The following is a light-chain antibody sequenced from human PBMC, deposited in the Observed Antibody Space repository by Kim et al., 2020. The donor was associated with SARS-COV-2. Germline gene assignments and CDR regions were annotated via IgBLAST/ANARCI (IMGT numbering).Light chain of an antibody. V-gene: IGKV3-15*01. Sequence: SVSPGERATLSCRASQSVSSNLAWYQQKLGQAPRLFIYGASTRATGIPAKFSGSGSGTEFTLTISSLQSEDFAVYYCQQYNYWPYTFGQGTKLEIK. CDR2: GAS. J-gene: IGKJ2*01. CDR3: QQYNYWPYT. CDR1: QSVSSN.